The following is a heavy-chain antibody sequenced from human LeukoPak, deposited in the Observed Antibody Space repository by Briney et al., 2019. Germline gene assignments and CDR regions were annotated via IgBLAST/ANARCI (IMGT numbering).Heavy chain of an antibody. CDR2: ISSSSSTI. CDR1: GFTFSGRW. CDR3: ARAGGEGAFDI. Sequence: GGSLRLSCAASGFTFSGRWMSWLRQAPGKGLEWVSYISSSSSTIYYADSVKGRFTISRDNAKNSLYLQMNSLRAEDTAVYYCARAGGEGAFDIWGQGTMVTVSS. D-gene: IGHD3-10*01. V-gene: IGHV3-48*01. J-gene: IGHJ3*02.